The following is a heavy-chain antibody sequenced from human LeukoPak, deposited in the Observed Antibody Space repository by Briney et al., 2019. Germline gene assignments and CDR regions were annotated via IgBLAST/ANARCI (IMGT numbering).Heavy chain of an antibody. D-gene: IGHD4-17*01. CDR2: IIPIFGTA. J-gene: IGHJ3*02. CDR1: GGTFSSYA. V-gene: IGHV1-69*13. CDR3: AQRGGSYGDYVYAFDI. Sequence: ASVKVSCKASGGTFSSYAISWVRQAPGQGLEWMGGIIPIFGTANYAQKFQGRVTITADESTSTAYMELSSLRSEDTAVYYCAQRGGSYGDYVYAFDIWGQGTMVTVSS.